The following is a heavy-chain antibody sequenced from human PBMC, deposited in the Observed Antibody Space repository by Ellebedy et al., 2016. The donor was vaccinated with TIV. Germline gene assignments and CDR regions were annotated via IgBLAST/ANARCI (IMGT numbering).Heavy chain of an antibody. CDR3: ARDRRISMIAVGGYWFDP. V-gene: IGHV4-34*01. J-gene: IGHJ5*02. CDR1: GGSFSRYY. D-gene: IGHD3-22*01. Sequence: SETLSLXXAVYGGSFSRYYWSWIRQPPGKGLEWIGEINHSGITNYNPSLKSRVTISGDTSKNQFSLKLSSVTAADTAVYYCARDRRISMIAVGGYWFDPWGQGTLVTVSS. CDR2: INHSGIT.